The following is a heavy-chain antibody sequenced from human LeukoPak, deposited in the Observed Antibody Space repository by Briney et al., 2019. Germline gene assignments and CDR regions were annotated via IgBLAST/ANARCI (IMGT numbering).Heavy chain of an antibody. Sequence: PSETLSLTCTVSGGSISGYYWSWIRQPPEKGLEWIGYISDGGSTNYNPSLTSRVTMSVDTSKNQFSLKLSSVTAADTAVYYCAGAFGMRGAFDIWGQGTMVTVSS. CDR3: AGAFGMRGAFDI. CDR1: GGSISGYY. CDR2: ISDGGST. D-gene: IGHD3-16*01. V-gene: IGHV4-59*12. J-gene: IGHJ3*02.